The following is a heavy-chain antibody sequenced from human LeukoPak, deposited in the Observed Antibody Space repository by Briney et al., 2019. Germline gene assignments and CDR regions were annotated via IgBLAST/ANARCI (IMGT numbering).Heavy chain of an antibody. Sequence: PGGSLRLSCAVSGFNFSSYWIHWVRQAPGKGLVWVSLINTDGSATTYGGSAKGRFTVSRDNDKNTLFLDMNSLGVEDTAVYYCARGTATTAGIDYWGQGTLVTVSS. J-gene: IGHJ4*02. V-gene: IGHV3-74*01. CDR3: ARGTATTAGIDY. D-gene: IGHD6-13*01. CDR2: INTDGSAT. CDR1: GFNFSSYW.